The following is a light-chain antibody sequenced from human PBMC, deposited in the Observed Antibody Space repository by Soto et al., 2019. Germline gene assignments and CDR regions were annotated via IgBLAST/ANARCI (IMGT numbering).Light chain of an antibody. Sequence: IVLTQSPATLSLSPGERATLSCRASQSVSRYLAWYQQKPGQAPRLLIYDASHRATDIPVRFSGSGSGRDFTLTISSLEPEDSAVYYCQQYDSASWTFGQGTKVDIK. J-gene: IGKJ1*01. CDR3: QQYDSASWT. CDR1: QSVSRY. V-gene: IGKV3-11*02. CDR2: DAS.